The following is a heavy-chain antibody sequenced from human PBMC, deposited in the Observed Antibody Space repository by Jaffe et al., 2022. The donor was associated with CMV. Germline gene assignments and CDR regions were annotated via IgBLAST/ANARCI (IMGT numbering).Heavy chain of an antibody. CDR3: ARDRQYYYGSGSHYYYYGMDV. J-gene: IGHJ6*02. D-gene: IGHD3-10*01. CDR1: GFTFSSYW. Sequence: EVQLVESGGGLVQPGGSLRLSCAASGFTFSSYWMHWVRQAPGKGLVWVSRINSDGSSTSYADSVKGRFTISRDNAKNTLYLQMNSLRAEDTAVYYCARDRQYYYGSGSHYYYYGMDVWGQGTTVTVSS. CDR2: INSDGSST. V-gene: IGHV3-74*01.